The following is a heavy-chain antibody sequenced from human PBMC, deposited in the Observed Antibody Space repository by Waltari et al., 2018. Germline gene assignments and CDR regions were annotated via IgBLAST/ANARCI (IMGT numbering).Heavy chain of an antibody. CDR1: GGSISSGDYY. Sequence: QVQLQESGPGLVKPSQTLSLICTVSGGSISSGDYYWSWIRQPPGKGLEWIGYIYHSGSTYYNPSLKSRVTISVDTSKNQFSLKLSSVTAADTAVYYCARSNPEHHSSGWYGSNWGQGTLVTVSS. J-gene: IGHJ4*02. CDR3: ARSNPEHHSSGWYGSN. D-gene: IGHD6-19*01. CDR2: IYHSGST. V-gene: IGHV4-30-4*08.